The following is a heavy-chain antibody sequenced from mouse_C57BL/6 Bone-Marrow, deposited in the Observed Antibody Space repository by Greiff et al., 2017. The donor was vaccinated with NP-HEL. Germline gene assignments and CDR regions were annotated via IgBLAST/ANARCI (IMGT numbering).Heavy chain of an antibody. D-gene: IGHD2-3*01. CDR1: GYTFTDYY. CDR3: ARDGYYLAWFAY. V-gene: IGHV1-19*01. J-gene: IGHJ3*01. CDR2: INPYNGGT. Sequence: EVKLVESGPVLVKPGASVKMSCKASGYTFTDYYMNWVKQSHGKSLEWIGVINPYNGGTSYNQKFKGKATLTVDKSSSTAYMELNSLTSEDSAVYYCARDGYYLAWFAYWGQGTLVTVSA.